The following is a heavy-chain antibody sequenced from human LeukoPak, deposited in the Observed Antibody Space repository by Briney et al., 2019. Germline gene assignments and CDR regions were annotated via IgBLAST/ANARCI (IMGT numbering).Heavy chain of an antibody. J-gene: IGHJ6*03. V-gene: IGHV3-21*01. CDR3: AREQSHLSYYYYMDV. CDR1: GFTFSSYS. D-gene: IGHD6-19*01. Sequence: GGSQRLSCAASGFTFSSYSMNWVRQAPGKGLEWVSSISSSSSYIYYADSVKGRFTISRDNAKNSLYLQMNSLRAEDTAVYYCAREQSHLSYYYYMDVWGKGTTVTVSS. CDR2: ISSSSSYI.